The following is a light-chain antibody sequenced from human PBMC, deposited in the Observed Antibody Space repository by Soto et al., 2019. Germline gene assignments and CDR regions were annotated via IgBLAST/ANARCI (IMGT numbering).Light chain of an antibody. J-gene: IGKJ2*01. CDR1: QTVRNS. V-gene: IGKV3-15*01. CDR2: GAS. CDR3: QQYNNWPPYT. Sequence: EIVMTQSPATLSVSPGERVTLSCRASQTVRNSLAWYQQKPGQAPRLLIFGASTRATGIPARFSASGSVTEFTLTISSLQSEDFAVYYCQQYNNWPPYTFGQGTKVEIK.